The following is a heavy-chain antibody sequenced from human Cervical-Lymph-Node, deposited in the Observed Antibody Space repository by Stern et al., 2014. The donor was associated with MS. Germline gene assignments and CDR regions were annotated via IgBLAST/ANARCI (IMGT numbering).Heavy chain of an antibody. V-gene: IGHV3-30*04. J-gene: IGHJ6*02. CDR3: ARRLCPGDACHYYYAMDV. Sequence: QVQLVQSGGGVVQPGKSLRLSCTASGFTFSSFAIHWVRQAPGKGLEWVAVISSDGSKKAYADSVKGRFNISRDNSMNTAYLQVNSLRAGDTAVFYCARRLCPGDACHYYYAMDVWGQGTTVAVSS. CDR1: GFTFSSFA. D-gene: IGHD2-21*02. CDR2: ISSDGSKK.